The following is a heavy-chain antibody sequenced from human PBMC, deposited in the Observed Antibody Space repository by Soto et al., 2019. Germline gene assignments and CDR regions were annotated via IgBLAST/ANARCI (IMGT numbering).Heavy chain of an antibody. Sequence: GGSLRLSCAASGFTFSSYDMHWVRQATGKGLEWVSAIGTAGDTYYPGSVKGRFTISRENAKNSLYLQMNSLRAGDTALYYCERGWLATGGSLSYMDVWGKGTKVTVSS. J-gene: IGHJ6*03. CDR3: ERGWLATGGSLSYMDV. D-gene: IGHD6-13*01. CDR1: GFTFSSYD. V-gene: IGHV3-13*01. CDR2: IGTAGDT.